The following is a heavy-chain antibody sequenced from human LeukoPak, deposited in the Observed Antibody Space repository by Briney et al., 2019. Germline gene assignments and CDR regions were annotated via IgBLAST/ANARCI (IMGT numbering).Heavy chain of an antibody. V-gene: IGHV3-21*01. J-gene: IGHJ4*02. D-gene: IGHD6-6*01. Sequence: GSLRLSCAASGFTFSSYSMNWVRQAPGKGLEWVSSISSSSSYIYYADSVKGRFTISRDNSKNTLYLQMGSLRAEDMAVYYCARGEYSSSLGDFDYWGQGTLVTVSS. CDR2: ISSSSSYI. CDR1: GFTFSSYS. CDR3: ARGEYSSSLGDFDY.